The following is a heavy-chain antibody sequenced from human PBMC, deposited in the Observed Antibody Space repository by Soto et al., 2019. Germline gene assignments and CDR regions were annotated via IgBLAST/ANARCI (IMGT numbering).Heavy chain of an antibody. CDR3: ARGVAGSGFDL. Sequence: SQTLSLTCAISGDSVSSNTAAWNWIRSSPSRGLEWLGRTYYRSNWRHDYTVSVKSRITVNPDTSKNHFSLQLNSVTPDDTAVYYCARGVAGSGFDLWGQGTLVTVSS. D-gene: IGHD6-19*01. CDR2: TYYRSNWRH. CDR1: GDSVSSNTAA. J-gene: IGHJ4*02. V-gene: IGHV6-1*01.